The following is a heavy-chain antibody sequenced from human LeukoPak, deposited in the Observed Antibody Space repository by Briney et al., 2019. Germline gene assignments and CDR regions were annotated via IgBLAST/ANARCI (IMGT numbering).Heavy chain of an antibody. V-gene: IGHV4-30-4*01. J-gene: IGHJ4*02. D-gene: IGHD3-3*01. CDR2: IYYSGST. CDR3: ARVVAYDFWSGFIDY. CDR1: GGSISSGDYY. Sequence: KPSETLSLTCTVSGGSISSGDYYWSWIRQPPGKGLEWIVYIYYSGSTYYNPSLKSRVTISVDTSKNQFSLKLSSVTAADTAVYYCARVVAYDFWSGFIDYWGQGTLVTVSS.